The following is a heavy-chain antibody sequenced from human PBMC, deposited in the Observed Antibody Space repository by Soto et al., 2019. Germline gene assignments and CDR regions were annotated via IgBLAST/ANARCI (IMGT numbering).Heavy chain of an antibody. CDR3: ARDVSAATVGHYGMDV. D-gene: IGHD6-25*01. CDR1: GFTFSSYE. J-gene: IGHJ6*02. Sequence: PGGSLRLSCAASGFTFSSYEMNWVRQAPGKGLEWVSYISSSGSTIYYADSVKGRFTISRDNAKNSLYLQMNSLRAEDTAVYYCARDVSAATVGHYGMDVWGQGTTVTVSS. V-gene: IGHV3-48*03. CDR2: ISSSGSTI.